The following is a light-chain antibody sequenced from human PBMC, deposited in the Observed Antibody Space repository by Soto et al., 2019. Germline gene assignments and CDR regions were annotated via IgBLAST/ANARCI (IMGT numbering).Light chain of an antibody. Sequence: QSVLTQPPSVSGAPGQRVTISCTGSSSNIGAGYDVHWYQQLPGTAPKLLIYGNNNRPSGVPDRFSGSKSGTSASLAITGLQADDEADYYCQSYDSDPRGHVVFGGGTKLTVL. CDR2: GNN. CDR3: QSYDSDPRGHVV. J-gene: IGLJ2*01. V-gene: IGLV1-40*01. CDR1: SSNIGAGYD.